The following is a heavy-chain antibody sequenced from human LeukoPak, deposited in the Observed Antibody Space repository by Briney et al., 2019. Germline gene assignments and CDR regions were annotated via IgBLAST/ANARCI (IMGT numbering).Heavy chain of an antibody. Sequence: GGSLRLSCAASGFTFSSYEMNWVRQAPGKGLEWVSYISSSGSTIYYADSVKGRFTISRDNAKNSLYLQMNSRRAEDTAVYYCAREYSSGFDYWGQGTLVTVPS. D-gene: IGHD6-19*01. V-gene: IGHV3-48*03. CDR2: ISSSGSTI. CDR3: AREYSSGFDY. CDR1: GFTFSSYE. J-gene: IGHJ4*02.